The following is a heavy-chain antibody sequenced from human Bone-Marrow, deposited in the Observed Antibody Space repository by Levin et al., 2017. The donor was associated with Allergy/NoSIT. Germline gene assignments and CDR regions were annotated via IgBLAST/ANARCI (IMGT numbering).Heavy chain of an antibody. CDR2: IYYSGST. CDR1: GGSISSSSYY. V-gene: IGHV4-39*01. J-gene: IGHJ5*02. D-gene: IGHD5-12*01. Sequence: PSQTLSLTCTVSGGSISSSSYYWGWIRQPPGKGLEWIGSIYYSGSTYYNPSLKSRVTISVDTSKNQFSLKLSSVTAADTAVYYCAGHSGYDYLGWFDPWGQGTLVTVSS. CDR3: AGHSGYDYLGWFDP.